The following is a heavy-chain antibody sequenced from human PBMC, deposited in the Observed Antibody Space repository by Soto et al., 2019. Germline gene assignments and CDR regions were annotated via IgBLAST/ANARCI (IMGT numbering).Heavy chain of an antibody. V-gene: IGHV1-18*01. Sequence: QVQLVQSGAEVKKPGASVKVSCKASGYTFTRYGISWVRQAPGQGLEWMGWISAYNGNTNYAQKLQGRVTMTTDTSTSTAYMELRSLRSDDTAVYYGARDPGYSSGWEWCYYFDYWGQGTLVTVSS. CDR3: ARDPGYSSGWEWCYYFDY. CDR2: ISAYNGNT. J-gene: IGHJ4*02. CDR1: GYTFTRYG. D-gene: IGHD6-19*01.